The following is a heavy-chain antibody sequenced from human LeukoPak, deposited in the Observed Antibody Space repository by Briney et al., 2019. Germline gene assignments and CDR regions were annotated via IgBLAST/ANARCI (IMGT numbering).Heavy chain of an antibody. D-gene: IGHD1-26*01. J-gene: IGHJ4*02. V-gene: IGHV4-39*01. CDR2: IYYSGST. Sequence: SETLSLTCTVSGGSISSSSYYWGWIRQPPGEGLEWIGSIYYSGSTYYNPSLKSRVTISVDTSKNQFSLKLSSVTAADTAVYYCARQGGSYYYYFDYWGQGTLVTVSS. CDR1: GGSISSSSYY. CDR3: ARQGGSYYYYFDY.